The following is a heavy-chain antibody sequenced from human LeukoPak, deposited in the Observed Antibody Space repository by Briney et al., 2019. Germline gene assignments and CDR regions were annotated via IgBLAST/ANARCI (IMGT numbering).Heavy chain of an antibody. CDR2: IYYSGST. CDR3: ARDPHIAAAGNWFDP. J-gene: IGHJ5*02. Sequence: SETLSLTCTVSGGSISSSSYYWGWIRQPPGKGLEWIGSIYYSGSTYYNPSLKSRVTISVDTSKNQFSLKLSSVTAADTAVYYCARDPHIAAAGNWFDPWGQGTLVTVSS. V-gene: IGHV4-39*07. CDR1: GGSISSSSYY. D-gene: IGHD6-13*01.